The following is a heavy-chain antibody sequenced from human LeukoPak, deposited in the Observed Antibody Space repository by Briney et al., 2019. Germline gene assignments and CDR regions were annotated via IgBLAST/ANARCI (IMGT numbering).Heavy chain of an antibody. Sequence: AAPVTVSCTASGYTFTSYDINWVRQATGQGLEWMGWMNPNSGNTGYAQKFQGRVTMTRNTSISTAYMELSSLRSEDTAVYYCARGMDYYGSGSSDWGQGTLVTVSS. CDR3: ARGMDYYGSGSSD. D-gene: IGHD3-10*01. CDR1: GYTFTSYD. V-gene: IGHV1-8*01. J-gene: IGHJ4*02. CDR2: MNPNSGNT.